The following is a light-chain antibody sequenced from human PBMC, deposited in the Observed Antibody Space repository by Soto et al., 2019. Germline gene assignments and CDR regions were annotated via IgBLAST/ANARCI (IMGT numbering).Light chain of an antibody. CDR2: LGS. J-gene: IGKJ4*01. Sequence: EIVMTQSPLSLPVTPGEPASISCSSSQSLLYTNGDNYLNWYVQKPGQSPQLLIYLGSFRASGVPDGFSGSGSGTDFTLRISEVEAEDVGVYYCMQALQTPLTFGGGTKVEIK. CDR1: QSLLYTNGDNY. CDR3: MQALQTPLT. V-gene: IGKV2-28*01.